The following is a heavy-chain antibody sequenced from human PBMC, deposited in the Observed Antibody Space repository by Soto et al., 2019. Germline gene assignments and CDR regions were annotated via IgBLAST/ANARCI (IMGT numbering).Heavy chain of an antibody. Sequence: QVQLQESGPGLVKPSETLSLTCTVSGGSISSNFWSWIRQPPRKGMEWIGNFYYTGSTNYNASLKSRVTMSVDTLMNQFTLKLSPVSAADTAVYYCARLQRTVSAYYYYYDMDVWGQGTTVTVSS. J-gene: IGHJ6*02. D-gene: IGHD2-8*01. CDR1: GGSISSNF. CDR2: FYYTGST. V-gene: IGHV4-59*01. CDR3: ARLQRTVSAYYYYYDMDV.